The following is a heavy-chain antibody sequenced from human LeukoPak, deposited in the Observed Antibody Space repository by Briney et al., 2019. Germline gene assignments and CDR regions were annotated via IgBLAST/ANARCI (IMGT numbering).Heavy chain of an antibody. D-gene: IGHD2-8*01. Sequence: GGSLTLSCPASGFTLSNVWMRWLRQAPGKGLEWVGRIKSKTDGGTADYAAPVKGRFTISRDEPKHTLYPKMHSLNTEDTGVYYCTRLILDYLGQGTLVTVSS. CDR1: GFTLSNVW. J-gene: IGHJ4*02. CDR3: TRLILDY. CDR2: IKSKTDGGTA. V-gene: IGHV3-15*01.